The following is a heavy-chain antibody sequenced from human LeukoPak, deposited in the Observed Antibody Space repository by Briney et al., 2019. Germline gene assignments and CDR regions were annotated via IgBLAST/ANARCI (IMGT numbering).Heavy chain of an antibody. CDR1: GGSISSDY. CDR2: IYYSGST. V-gene: IGHV4-59*01. D-gene: IGHD4-17*01. Sequence: SETQSLTCIVSGGSISSDYWNWIRQPPGKGLEWIGYIYYSGSTNYNPSLKSRVTISVDTSKIQFSLKLSSVTAADTAVYYCARAVSASTVYYFDYWGQGTLVTVSS. CDR3: ARAVSASTVYYFDY. J-gene: IGHJ4*02.